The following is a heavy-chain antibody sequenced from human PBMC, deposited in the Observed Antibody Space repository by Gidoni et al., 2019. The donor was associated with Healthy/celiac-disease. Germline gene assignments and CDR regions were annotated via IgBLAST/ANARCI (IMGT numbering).Heavy chain of an antibody. J-gene: IGHJ4*02. CDR1: GFTFGDYA. Sequence: EVQLVESGGGLVQPGRSLRLSCTASGFTFGDYAMSWVRQAPGKGLAWVGFIRSKAYGGTTEYAESVKGRFTISRDDSKSIAYLQMNSLKTEDTAVYYCTRENYYYDSSGLFDYWGQGTLVTVSS. CDR2: IRSKAYGGTT. D-gene: IGHD3-22*01. CDR3: TRENYYYDSSGLFDY. V-gene: IGHV3-49*04.